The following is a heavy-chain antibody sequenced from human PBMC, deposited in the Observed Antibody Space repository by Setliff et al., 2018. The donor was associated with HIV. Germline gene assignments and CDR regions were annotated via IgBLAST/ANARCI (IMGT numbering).Heavy chain of an antibody. CDR3: ARDATRGGDFDF. J-gene: IGHJ4*02. D-gene: IGHD1-26*01. V-gene: IGHV3-9*01. Sequence: SLRLSCAASGFTFDDYAMHWVRQPPGKGLEWVSGIAWHGGSLGYADSVKGRFTMSRDNAKNLVYLEMNSLKVEDTAVYYCARDATRGGDFDFWGQGTLVTVSS. CDR1: GFTFDDYA. CDR2: IAWHGGSL.